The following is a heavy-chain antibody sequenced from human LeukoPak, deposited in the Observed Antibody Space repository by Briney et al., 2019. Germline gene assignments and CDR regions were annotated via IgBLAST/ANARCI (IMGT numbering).Heavy chain of an antibody. V-gene: IGHV3-48*03. J-gene: IGHJ4*02. Sequence: PGGSLRLSCAASGFILSSSEMNWVRQAPGKGLEWVSFIATDSTIYYADSVKGRFTLSRDNAKNSLYLQMNSLRAEDTALYYCARVEMALDYWGQGTLVTVSS. CDR3: ARVEMALDY. CDR2: IATDSTI. D-gene: IGHD5-24*01. CDR1: GFILSSSE.